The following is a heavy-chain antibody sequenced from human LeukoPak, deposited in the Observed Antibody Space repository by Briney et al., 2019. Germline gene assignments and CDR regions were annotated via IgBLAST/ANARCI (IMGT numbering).Heavy chain of an antibody. CDR3: ARASGVSSSWYGGSY. V-gene: IGHV1-18*04. CDR1: GYTFTSYG. Sequence: ASVKVSCKASGYTFTSYGISSVRQAPGQGLEWMGWISAYNGNTDYAQKLQGRVTMTTDTSTSTAYMELRSLRSDDTAVYYCARASGVSSSWYGGSYWGQGTLVTVSS. J-gene: IGHJ4*02. D-gene: IGHD6-13*01. CDR2: ISAYNGNT.